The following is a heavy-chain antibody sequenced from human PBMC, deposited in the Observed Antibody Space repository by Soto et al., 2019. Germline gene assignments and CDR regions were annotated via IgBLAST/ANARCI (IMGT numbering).Heavy chain of an antibody. CDR1: GYTLTNYG. Sequence: QAQLVQSGAEVKKSGASVRVSCKASGYTLTNYGVTWVRQAPGQGLEWLGRVTPYKADTNSAQNLQGRVTMATDTSTNTAYLELRSLRSDDTAVYFCATDGPSNSGNLYAFDIWGQRTMVTVSA. CDR2: VTPYKADT. J-gene: IGHJ3*02. V-gene: IGHV1-18*04. D-gene: IGHD5-12*01. CDR3: ATDGPSNSGNLYAFDI.